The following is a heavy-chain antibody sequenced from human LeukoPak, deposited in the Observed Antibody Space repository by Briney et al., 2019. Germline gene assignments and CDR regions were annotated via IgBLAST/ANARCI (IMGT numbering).Heavy chain of an antibody. V-gene: IGHV3-15*01. J-gene: IGHJ4*02. CDR1: GFTFSNAW. CDR2: IKRKTDDGTT. CDR3: SAATVTSSGLFYFDY. Sequence: GGSLRLSCAASGFTFSNAWMSWVRQAPGKGLEWVGRIKRKTDDGTTDYAAPVKGRFTISRDDSKNTVYLQMNSLKTEDTAVYYCSAATVTSSGLFYFDYWGQGTLVTVSS. D-gene: IGHD4-17*01.